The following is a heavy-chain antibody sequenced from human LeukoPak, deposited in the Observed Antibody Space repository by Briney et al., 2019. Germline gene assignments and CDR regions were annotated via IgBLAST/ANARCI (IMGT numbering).Heavy chain of an antibody. D-gene: IGHD1-26*01. CDR3: ARGLWDSGSYLGMDV. V-gene: IGHV4-59*01. Sequence: PSETLSLTCTVSGGSISSYYWSWIRQPPGKGLEWIGYIYYSGSTNYNPSLKSRVTISVDTSKNQFSLKLSSVTAADTAVYYCARGLWDSGSYLGMDVWGQGTTLTVSS. CDR1: GGSISSYY. CDR2: IYYSGST. J-gene: IGHJ6*02.